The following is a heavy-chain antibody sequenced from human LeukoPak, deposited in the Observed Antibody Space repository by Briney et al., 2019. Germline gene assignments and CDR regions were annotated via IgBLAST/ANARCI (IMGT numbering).Heavy chain of an antibody. CDR2: IFYSGST. V-gene: IGHV4-39*01. CDR1: GGSIASRTHY. D-gene: IGHD1-14*01. J-gene: IGHJ4*02. Sequence: SETLSLTCTVSGGSIASRTHYWGWIRRPPGKGLEWIGSIFYSGSTYYNPSLKSRVTISVDTSKNHFSLRLSSVTAADSAVYYCARRQTTAWHLDYWGQGALVSVSS. CDR3: ARRQTTAWHLDY.